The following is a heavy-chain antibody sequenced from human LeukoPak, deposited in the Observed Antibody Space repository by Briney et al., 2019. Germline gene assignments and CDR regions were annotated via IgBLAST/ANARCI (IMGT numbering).Heavy chain of an antibody. CDR3: AREGDHDAFDI. Sequence: GGSLRLSCAASGFTFSSYSMNWVRQAPGKGLEWVSSISSSSSYIYYADLVKGRFTISRDNAKNSLYLQMNSLRAEDTAVYYCAREGDHDAFDIWGQGTMVTVSS. CDR1: GFTFSSYS. J-gene: IGHJ3*02. CDR2: ISSSSSYI. V-gene: IGHV3-21*01. D-gene: IGHD2-21*02.